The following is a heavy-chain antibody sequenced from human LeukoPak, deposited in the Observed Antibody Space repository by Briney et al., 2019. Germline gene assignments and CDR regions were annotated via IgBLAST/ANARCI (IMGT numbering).Heavy chain of an antibody. CDR2: INHSGST. Sequence: SETLSLTCAVYGGSFSGYYWSWIRQPPGKGLEWIGEINHSGSTNYNPSLKSRVTISVDTSVNQFSLKLSSVTAADTAVYYCARGSDYYYYGMDVWGQGTTVTVSS. V-gene: IGHV4-34*01. CDR3: ARGSDYYYYGMDV. CDR1: GGSFSGYY. J-gene: IGHJ6*02.